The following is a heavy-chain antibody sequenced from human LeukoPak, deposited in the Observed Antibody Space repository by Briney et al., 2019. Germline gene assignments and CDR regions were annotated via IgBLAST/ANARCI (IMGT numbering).Heavy chain of an antibody. Sequence: SGGSLRLSCIASGFTFSDYSMNWVRQAPGKGLEWVSYISSGGGTIYYADSVKGRFTISRDNAKNSLYLQTNSLRAEDTAVYYCAKTSVEMATIRAPSGSYWGQGTLVTVSS. V-gene: IGHV3-48*04. J-gene: IGHJ4*02. CDR3: AKTSVEMATIRAPSGSY. CDR2: ISSGGGTI. CDR1: GFTFSDYS. D-gene: IGHD5-24*01.